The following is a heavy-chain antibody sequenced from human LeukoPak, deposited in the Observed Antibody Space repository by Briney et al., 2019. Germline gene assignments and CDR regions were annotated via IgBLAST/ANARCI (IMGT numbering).Heavy chain of an antibody. D-gene: IGHD3-9*01. CDR3: ARGKTHVLRYFDWLLDGFDY. CDR2: INHSGST. V-gene: IGHV4-34*01. CDR1: GGSFSGYY. J-gene: IGHJ4*02. Sequence: SETLSLTCAVYGGSFSGYYWSWIRQPPGKGLEWIGEINHSGSTNYNPSLKSRITISVDTSKNQFSLKLSSVTAADTAVYYCARGKTHVLRYFDWLLDGFDYWGQGTLVTVSS.